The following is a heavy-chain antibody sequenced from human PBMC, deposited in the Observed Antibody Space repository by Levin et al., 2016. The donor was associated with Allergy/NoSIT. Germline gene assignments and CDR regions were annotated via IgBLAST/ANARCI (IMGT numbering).Heavy chain of an antibody. J-gene: IGHJ4*02. CDR2: IYYSGST. V-gene: IGHV4-39*01. Sequence: WIRQPPGKGLEWIGSIYYSGSTYYNPSLKSRVTISVDTSKNQFSLKLSSVTAADTAVYYCARREGASGDYVRTGHPFDYWGQGTLVTVSS. D-gene: IGHD4-17*01. CDR3: ARREGASGDYVRTGHPFDY.